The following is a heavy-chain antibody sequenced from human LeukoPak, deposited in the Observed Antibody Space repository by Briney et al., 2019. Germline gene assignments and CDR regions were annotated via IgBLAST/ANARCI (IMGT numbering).Heavy chain of an antibody. D-gene: IGHD3-3*01. Sequence: SETLSLTCTVSGGSISSSSYYWGWIRQPPGKGLEWIGSIYYSGSTYYNPSLKSRVTISVDTSKNQFSLKLSSVTAADTAVYYCAGALEWLNDYWGQGTLVTASS. CDR2: IYYSGST. CDR3: AGALEWLNDY. CDR1: GGSISSSSYY. J-gene: IGHJ4*02. V-gene: IGHV4-39*07.